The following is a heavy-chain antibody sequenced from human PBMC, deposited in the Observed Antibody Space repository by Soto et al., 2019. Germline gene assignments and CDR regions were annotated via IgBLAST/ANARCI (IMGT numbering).Heavy chain of an antibody. CDR2: ISYDGSNK. J-gene: IGHJ4*02. CDR1: GFTFSSYG. V-gene: IGHV3-30*18. CDR3: AKDNSSGYIYFLDY. D-gene: IGHD3-22*01. Sequence: PGGSLRLSCAASGFTFSSYGMHWVRQAPGKGLEWVAVISYDGSNKYYADSVKGRFTISRDNSKNTLYLQMNSLRAEDTAVYYCAKDNSSGYIYFLDYWGQGTLVIVSS.